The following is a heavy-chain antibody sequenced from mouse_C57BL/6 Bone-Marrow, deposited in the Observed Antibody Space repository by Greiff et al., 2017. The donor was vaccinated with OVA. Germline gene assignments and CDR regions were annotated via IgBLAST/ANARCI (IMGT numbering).Heavy chain of an antibody. CDR1: GYTFTDYY. J-gene: IGHJ4*01. Sequence: VQLQESGAELVRPGASVKLSCKASGYTFTDYYINWVKQRPGQGLEWIARIYPGSGNTYYNEKFKGKATLTAEKSSSTAYMQLSSLTSEDSAVYFCARGGKGIYYAMDYWGQGTSVTVSS. CDR3: ARGGKGIYYAMDY. D-gene: IGHD1-1*02. V-gene: IGHV1-76*01. CDR2: IYPGSGNT.